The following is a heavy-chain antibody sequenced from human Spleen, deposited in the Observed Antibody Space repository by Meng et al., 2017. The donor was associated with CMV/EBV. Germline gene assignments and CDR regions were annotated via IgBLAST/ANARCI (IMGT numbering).Heavy chain of an antibody. CDR3: AKGRSSSSWYGPLDS. D-gene: IGHD6-13*01. V-gene: IGHV3-23*01. CDR2: TSGSGVNT. CDR1: GFTFSSYA. J-gene: IGHJ4*02. Sequence: GESLKISCAASGFTFSSYAMSWVRQAPGKGLEWVSATSGSGVNTYYADSVKGRFTISRDNSKNTLYLQMNSLRGGDTAVYYCAKGRSSSSWYGPLDSWGQGTLVTVSS.